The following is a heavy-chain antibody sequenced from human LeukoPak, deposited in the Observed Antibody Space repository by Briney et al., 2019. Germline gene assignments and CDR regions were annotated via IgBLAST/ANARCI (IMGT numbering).Heavy chain of an antibody. J-gene: IGHJ4*02. D-gene: IGHD3-10*01. CDR3: ARRSYGSGSYSHVDY. CDR1: GYSFTSYW. Sequence: GESLKISCKGSGYSFTSYWIGWVRQMPRKGLEWMGIIYPGDSDTRYSPSFQGQVTISADKSISTAYLQWSSLKASDTAMYYCARRSYGSGSYSHVDYWGQGTLVTVSS. CDR2: IYPGDSDT. V-gene: IGHV5-51*01.